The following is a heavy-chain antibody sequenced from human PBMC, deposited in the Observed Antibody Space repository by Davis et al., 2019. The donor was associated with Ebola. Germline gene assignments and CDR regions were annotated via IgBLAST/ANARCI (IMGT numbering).Heavy chain of an antibody. J-gene: IGHJ5*02. Sequence: ASVKVSCKASGYTFTGYYMHWARQAPGQGLEWMGWISAYNGNTNYAQKRQGRVTMTTDTSTSTAYMELRSLRSDDTAVYYCARSTYNWNYLRFDPWGQGTLVTVSS. CDR1: GYTFTGYY. V-gene: IGHV1-18*04. CDR3: ARSTYNWNYLRFDP. D-gene: IGHD1-7*01. CDR2: ISAYNGNT.